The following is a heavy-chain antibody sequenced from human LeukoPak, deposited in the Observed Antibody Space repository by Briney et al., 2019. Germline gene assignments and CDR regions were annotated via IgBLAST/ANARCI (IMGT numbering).Heavy chain of an antibody. CDR3: ARVAPEIAAAVDY. V-gene: IGHV4-31*03. J-gene: IGHJ4*02. D-gene: IGHD6-13*01. CDR2: IYYSGST. CDR1: GGSISSGGYY. Sequence: SETLSLTCTVSGGSISSGGYYWSWIRRHPGKGLEWIGYIYYSGSTYYNPSLKSRVTISVDTSKNQFSLKLSSVTAADTAVYYCARVAPEIAAAVDYWGQGTLVTVSS.